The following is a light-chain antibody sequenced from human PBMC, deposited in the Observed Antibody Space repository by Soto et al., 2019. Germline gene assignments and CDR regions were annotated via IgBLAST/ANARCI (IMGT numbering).Light chain of an antibody. CDR3: QQSHNTWS. J-gene: IGKJ1*01. V-gene: IGKV1-39*01. CDR1: QRISTY. CDR2: AAS. Sequence: DIQMTQSPSSLSASVGDRVTITCRASQRISTYLNWYQQKPGKAPQPLIYAASSLQSGVPSRFSGSGSGTDFILTISNLQPEDFATYYCQQSHNTWSFGQGTKVDI.